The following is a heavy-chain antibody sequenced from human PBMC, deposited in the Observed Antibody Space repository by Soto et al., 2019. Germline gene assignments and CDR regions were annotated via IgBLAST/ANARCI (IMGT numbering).Heavy chain of an antibody. D-gene: IGHD2-21*02. Sequence: QVQLVESGGGVVQPGRSLRLSCAASGFTFSSYAMHWVRQAPGKGLEWVAVISYDGSNKYYADSVKGRFTISRDNSKNTLYLQMNSLRAEDTAVYYCARDRGHIVVVTAIGYFDYWGQGTLVTVSS. V-gene: IGHV3-30-3*01. CDR2: ISYDGSNK. CDR1: GFTFSSYA. J-gene: IGHJ4*02. CDR3: ARDRGHIVVVTAIGYFDY.